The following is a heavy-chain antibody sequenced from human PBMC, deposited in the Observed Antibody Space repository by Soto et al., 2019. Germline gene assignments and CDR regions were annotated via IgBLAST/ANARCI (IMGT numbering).Heavy chain of an antibody. D-gene: IGHD3-9*01. CDR1: GFTFSSYS. V-gene: IGHV3-21*01. Sequence: PGGSLRLSCAASGFTFSSYSMNWVRQAPGKGLEWVSSISSSSSYIYYADSVKGRFTISRDNAKNSLYLQMNSLRAEDTAVYYCARDRFDWLPSGYGMDVWGQGTTVTVSS. CDR3: ARDRFDWLPSGYGMDV. J-gene: IGHJ6*02. CDR2: ISSSSSYI.